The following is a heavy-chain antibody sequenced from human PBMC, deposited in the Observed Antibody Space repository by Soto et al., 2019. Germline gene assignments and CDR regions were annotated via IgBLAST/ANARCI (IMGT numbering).Heavy chain of an antibody. Sequence: SVKVSCKASGFTFTSSAMQWVRQARGQRLEWIGWIVVGSGNTNYAQKFQERVTITRDMSTSTAYMELSSLRSEDTAVYYCAADAHDYGDYISYYYYGMDVWGQGTTVTVSS. V-gene: IGHV1-58*02. CDR2: IVVGSGNT. J-gene: IGHJ6*02. D-gene: IGHD4-17*01. CDR3: AADAHDYGDYISYYYYGMDV. CDR1: GFTFTSSA.